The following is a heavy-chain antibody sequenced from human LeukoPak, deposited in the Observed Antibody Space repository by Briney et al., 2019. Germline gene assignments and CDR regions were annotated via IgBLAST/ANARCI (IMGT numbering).Heavy chain of an antibody. D-gene: IGHD3-9*01. CDR3: ARHLYDILTGQIRHIDS. V-gene: IGHV4-39*01. CDR2: VYYSGST. CDR1: GGSISSSNYY. Sequence: PSETLSLTCTVSGGSISSSNYYWGWLRQPPEKGLEWIGNVYYSGSTYYNPSLKSRVSMSVDTSKKQFSLKLSAVTAADTAVYYCARHLYDILTGQIRHIDSWGQGTLVTVSS. J-gene: IGHJ4*02.